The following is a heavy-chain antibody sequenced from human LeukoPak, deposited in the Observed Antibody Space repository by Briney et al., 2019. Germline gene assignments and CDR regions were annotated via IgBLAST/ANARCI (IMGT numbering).Heavy chain of an antibody. Sequence: GGSLRLSCAASGFIFTNHAMNWVRQAPGKGLEWVSGISGSGGSTYYAGSVKGRFTISRDNSKNTLYMQMNGLRAEETAVYYCAKGFRSGTYPLDYWGQGTLVTVSS. V-gene: IGHV3-23*01. CDR3: AKGFRSGTYPLDY. J-gene: IGHJ4*02. D-gene: IGHD3-10*01. CDR2: ISGSGGST. CDR1: GFIFTNHA.